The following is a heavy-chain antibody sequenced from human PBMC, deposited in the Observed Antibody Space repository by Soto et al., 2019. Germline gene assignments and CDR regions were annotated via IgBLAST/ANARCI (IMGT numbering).Heavy chain of an antibody. CDR3: ARDAHDDLYYYDSSAPRAFDI. D-gene: IGHD3-22*01. Sequence: PGGSLRLSCTASGFTFSSYWMSWVRQAPGKGLEWVSGINWNGGSTGYADSVKGRFTISRDNAKNSLYLQMNSLRAEDTALYYCARDAHDDLYYYDSSAPRAFDIWGQGTMVTVSS. J-gene: IGHJ3*02. V-gene: IGHV3-20*04. CDR2: INWNGGST. CDR1: GFTFSSYW.